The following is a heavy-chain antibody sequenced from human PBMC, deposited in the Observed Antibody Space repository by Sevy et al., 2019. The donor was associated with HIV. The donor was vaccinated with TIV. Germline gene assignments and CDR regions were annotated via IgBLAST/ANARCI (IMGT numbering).Heavy chain of an antibody. J-gene: IGHJ6*02. CDR1: GFTFSDYY. CDR3: ARVEYDFWSGYYSGYGMDV. Sequence: GGSLRLSCAASGFTFSDYYMSWIRQAPGKGLEWVSYISSSGSTIYDADSVKGRFTISRDNAKNSLYQQMNSLRAEDTAVYYCARVEYDFWSGYYSGYGMDVWGQGTTVTVSS. V-gene: IGHV3-11*01. CDR2: ISSSGSTI. D-gene: IGHD3-3*01.